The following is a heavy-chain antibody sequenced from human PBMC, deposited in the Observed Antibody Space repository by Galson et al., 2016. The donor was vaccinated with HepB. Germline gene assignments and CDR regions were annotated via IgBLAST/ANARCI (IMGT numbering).Heavy chain of an antibody. J-gene: IGHJ2*01. CDR3: ARIWRESSGWNNDGWYSDL. Sequence: SLRLSCAASGFTYRNSGMNWVRQAPGKGLEWVSFISSSSRHIYYADSVKGRFTISRDNTKNSMYLQMNSLTAGDTAIYYCARIWRESSGWNNDGWYSDLWGRGTLVTVSS. V-gene: IGHV3-21*01. D-gene: IGHD6-19*01. CDR1: GFTYRNSG. CDR2: ISSSSRHI.